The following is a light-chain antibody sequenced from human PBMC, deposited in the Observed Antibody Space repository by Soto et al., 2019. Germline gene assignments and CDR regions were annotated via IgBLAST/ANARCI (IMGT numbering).Light chain of an antibody. CDR3: QQSYSTPLT. CDR2: AAS. J-gene: IGKJ4*01. Sequence: GDRVTITCQASQDISNYLNWYQQKLGKAPKFLIHAASRSQGGVPSRFSGSGSGTEFTLTISSLRSEDFATYYCQQSYSTPLTFGGGTKVDIK. CDR1: QDISNY. V-gene: IGKV1-39*01.